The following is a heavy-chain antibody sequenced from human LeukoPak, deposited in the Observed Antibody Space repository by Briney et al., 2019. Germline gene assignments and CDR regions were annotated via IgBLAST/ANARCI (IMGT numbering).Heavy chain of an antibody. V-gene: IGHV1-2*04. CDR3: ARGDCSSTSCYHYYYYYMDV. D-gene: IGHD2-2*01. CDR2: INPNSGGT. CDR1: GYTFTGYY. J-gene: IGHJ6*03. Sequence: ASVKVSCKASGYTFTGYYMHWVRQAPGQGLEWMGWINPNSGGTNYAQKFQGWVTMTRDTSISTAYMGLSRLRSDDTAVYYCARGDCSSTSCYHYYYYYMDVWGKGTTVTVSS.